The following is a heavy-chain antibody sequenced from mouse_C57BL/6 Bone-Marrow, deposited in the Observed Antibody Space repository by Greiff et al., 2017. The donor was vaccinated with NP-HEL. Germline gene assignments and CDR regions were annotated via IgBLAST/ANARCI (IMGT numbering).Heavy chain of an antibody. CDR3: ARSRVYYDYDYCDY. Sequence: QVQLQQSGAELARPGASVKLSCKASGYTFTSYGISWVKQRTGQGLEWIGEIYPRSGNTYYNEKFKGKATLTADKSSSTAYMELRSLTSEDSAVYFCARSRVYYDYDYCDYWGQGTTLTVSS. CDR2: IYPRSGNT. J-gene: IGHJ2*01. CDR1: GYTFTSYG. D-gene: IGHD2-4*01. V-gene: IGHV1-81*01.